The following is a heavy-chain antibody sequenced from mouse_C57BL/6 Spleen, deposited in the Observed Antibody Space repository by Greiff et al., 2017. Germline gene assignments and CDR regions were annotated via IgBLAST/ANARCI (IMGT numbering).Heavy chain of an antibody. J-gene: IGHJ3*01. CDR1: GYTFTSYW. CDR2: IDPNSGGT. Sequence: VQLQQPGAELVKPGASVKLSCKASGYTFTSYWMHWVKQRPGRGLEWIGRIDPNSGGTKYNEKFKSKATLTVDKPSSTTYMQLSSLTSEDAAVEYCAREASPYGYDGGWFAYWGQGTLVTVSA. V-gene: IGHV1-72*01. D-gene: IGHD2-2*01. CDR3: AREASPYGYDGGWFAY.